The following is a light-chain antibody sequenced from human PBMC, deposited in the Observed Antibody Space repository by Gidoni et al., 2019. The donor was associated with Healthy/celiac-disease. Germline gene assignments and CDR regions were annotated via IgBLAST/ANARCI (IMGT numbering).Light chain of an antibody. CDR2: DAS. CDR1: QSVSSY. Sequence: EIVLTHSPATLSLSPGERATLSCRASQSVSSYLAWYQKKPGQAPRLLIYDASNRATGIPARLSGSGSGTDFTLTISSLEPEDFAVYYCQQRSNWPFTFGGGTKVEIK. V-gene: IGKV3-11*01. CDR3: QQRSNWPFT. J-gene: IGKJ4*01.